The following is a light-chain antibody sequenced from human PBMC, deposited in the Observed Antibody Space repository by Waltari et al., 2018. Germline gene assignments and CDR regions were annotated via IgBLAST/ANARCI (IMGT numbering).Light chain of an antibody. V-gene: IGKV1-39*01. CDR3: QQSYDTSPT. J-gene: IGKJ1*01. Sequence: DIQMTQSPSSLSASVGDRVTLTCRASQSISSYLNWYQKKPGKAPNLLIYGASSLQSGVPSRFSCSGSGTDFTLTISSLQPEDFATYYCQQSYDTSPTFGQGTKVEIK. CDR1: QSISSY. CDR2: GAS.